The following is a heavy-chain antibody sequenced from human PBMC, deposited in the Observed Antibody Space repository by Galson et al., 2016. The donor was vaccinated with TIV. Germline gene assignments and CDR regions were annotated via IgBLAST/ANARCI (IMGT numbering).Heavy chain of an antibody. D-gene: IGHD4-11*01. CDR1: GFSLQTDGMC. Sequence: PALVNPTQTLTLTCTFSGFSLQTDGMCVNWIRQPPGKALEWLARIDWDDDKSYSSSLKTRLTISKDTSKNQVFLTLTNVDPVDTATYYCARTYSGGAIDYWGQGTLVTVSS. CDR2: IDWDDDK. J-gene: IGHJ4*02. V-gene: IGHV2-70*11. CDR3: ARTYSGGAIDY.